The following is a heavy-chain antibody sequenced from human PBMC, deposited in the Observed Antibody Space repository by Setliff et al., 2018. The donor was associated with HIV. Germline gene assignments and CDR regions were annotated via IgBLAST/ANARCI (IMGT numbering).Heavy chain of an antibody. CDR1: GDSISSGSNY. Sequence: PSETLSLTCTVSGDSISSGSNYWSWFRQPVGKGLEWIGRIYTSGTRYNPSLEHRVTMSIDTSKNQFSLKLSSVTAADTAVYYCARDNSYYYGSGSHYWYGMDVWGQGTTVTVSS. CDR2: IYTSGT. D-gene: IGHD3-10*01. V-gene: IGHV4-61*02. CDR3: ARDNSYYYGSGSHYWYGMDV. J-gene: IGHJ6*01.